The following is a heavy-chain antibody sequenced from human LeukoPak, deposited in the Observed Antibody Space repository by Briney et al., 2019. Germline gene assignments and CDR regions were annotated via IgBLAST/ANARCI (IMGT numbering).Heavy chain of an antibody. CDR1: GGSLSSYY. CDR3: ARDAPTSRILSYY. D-gene: IGHD6-6*01. CDR2: IYYSGST. Sequence: SETLSLTCTVSGGSLSSYYWSWIRQSPGKGLEWIGYIYYSGSTNYNPSLKRRVTISVDTHKNQFSLTLSSVSAADTAVYYCARDAPTSRILSYYWGQGTLVTVSS. J-gene: IGHJ4*02. V-gene: IGHV4-59*01.